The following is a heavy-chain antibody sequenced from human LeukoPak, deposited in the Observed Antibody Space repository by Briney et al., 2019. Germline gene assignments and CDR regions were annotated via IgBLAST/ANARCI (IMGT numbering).Heavy chain of an antibody. CDR1: GGSISSSSYY. CDR3: ARHFVGTVTTSKPVDY. V-gene: IGHV4-39*01. CDR2: IYYSGST. J-gene: IGHJ4*02. D-gene: IGHD4-17*01. Sequence: SETLSLTCTVSGGSISSSSYYWGWIRQPPGKGLEWIGSIYYSGSTYYNPSLKSRVTISVDTSKNQFSLKLSSVTAADTAVYYCARHFVGTVTTSKPVDYWGQGTLVTVSS.